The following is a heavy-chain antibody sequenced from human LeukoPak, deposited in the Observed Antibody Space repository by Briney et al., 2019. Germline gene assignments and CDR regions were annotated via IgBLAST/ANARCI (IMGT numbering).Heavy chain of an antibody. CDR3: ARVYDSSGYGDYYYYMDV. CDR1: GYTFTSYG. CDR2: ISAYNGNT. Sequence: ASVKVSYKASGYTFTSYGISWVRQAPGQGLEWMGWISAYNGNTNYAQKLQGRVTMTTDTSTSTAYMELRSLRSDDTAVYYCARVYDSSGYGDYYYYMDVWGKGTTVTVSS. V-gene: IGHV1-18*01. J-gene: IGHJ6*03. D-gene: IGHD3-22*01.